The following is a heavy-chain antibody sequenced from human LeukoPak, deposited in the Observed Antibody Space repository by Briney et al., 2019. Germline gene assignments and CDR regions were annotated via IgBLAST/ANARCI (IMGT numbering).Heavy chain of an antibody. CDR3: ARHGGYYDSSGFFDI. J-gene: IGHJ3*02. Sequence: PSETLSLTCTVSGGSISSYYWSWIRQPPGKGLEWIGYIYYSGSTNYNPSLKSRVTISVDTSKNQFSLKLSSVTAADTAVYYCARHGGYYDSSGFFDIWGQGTMVTVSS. V-gene: IGHV4-59*08. CDR1: GGSISSYY. CDR2: IYYSGST. D-gene: IGHD3-22*01.